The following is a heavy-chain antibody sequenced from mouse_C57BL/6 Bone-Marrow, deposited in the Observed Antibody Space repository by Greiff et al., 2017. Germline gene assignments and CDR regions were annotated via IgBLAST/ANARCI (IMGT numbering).Heavy chain of an antibody. V-gene: IGHV1-55*01. J-gene: IGHJ4*01. Sequence: VKLQQPGAELVKPGASVKMSCKASGYTFTSSWITWVKQRPGQGLEWIGDIYPGSGSTNYNEKFKSKVTLTVDTSSSTAYMQLSSRTSEDSAVYYCAREGDYYGSTYDAMDYWGQGTSVTGSS. CDR2: IYPGSGST. CDR3: AREGDYYGSTYDAMDY. D-gene: IGHD1-1*01. CDR1: GYTFTSSW.